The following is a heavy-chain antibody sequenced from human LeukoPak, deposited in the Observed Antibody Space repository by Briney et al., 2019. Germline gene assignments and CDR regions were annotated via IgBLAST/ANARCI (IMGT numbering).Heavy chain of an antibody. CDR3: AIDPPTYGYGANSPDY. V-gene: IGHV3-21*01. D-gene: IGHD4-17*01. J-gene: IGHJ4*02. CDR2: ISSSSSYI. CDR1: GFTFSSFT. Sequence: GGSLRLSCAASGFTFSSFTMNWVRQAPGKGLEWVSSISSSSSYIYYADSVKGRFTISRDNAKNSLYLQMNSLRAEDTAVYYCAIDPPTYGYGANSPDYWGQGTLVTVSS.